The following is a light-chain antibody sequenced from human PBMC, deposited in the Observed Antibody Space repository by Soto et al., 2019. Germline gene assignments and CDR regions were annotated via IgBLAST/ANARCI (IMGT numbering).Light chain of an antibody. CDR3: VAWDDSLNGYVV. CDR2: SNN. Sequence: QSVLTQPPSASWTPGQRVTISFSGSSSNIGRNTVNWYQQLPGTAPKLVIYSNNQRPSGVPDRFSGSKSGTSASLAISGLQSEDEADYYCVAWDDSLNGYVVFGGGTKVTVL. CDR1: SSNIGRNT. J-gene: IGLJ2*01. V-gene: IGLV1-44*01.